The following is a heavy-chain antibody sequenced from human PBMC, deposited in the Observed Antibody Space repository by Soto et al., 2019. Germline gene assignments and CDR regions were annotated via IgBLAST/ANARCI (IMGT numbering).Heavy chain of an antibody. CDR2: ISSSSSYI. V-gene: IGHV3-21*01. J-gene: IGHJ5*02. CDR3: AREGLQGEQLVSWFDP. Sequence: GGSLRLSCAASGFTFSRYSMNWVRQAPGKGLEWVSSISSSSSYIYYADSVKGRFTISRDNAKNSLYLQMNSLRAEDTAVYYCAREGLQGEQLVSWFDPWGQGTLVTVSS. D-gene: IGHD6-6*01. CDR1: GFTFSRYS.